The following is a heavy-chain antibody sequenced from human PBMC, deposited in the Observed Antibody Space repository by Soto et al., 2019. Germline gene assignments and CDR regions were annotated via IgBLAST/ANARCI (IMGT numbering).Heavy chain of an antibody. D-gene: IGHD3-10*01. Sequence: GGSLRLSCISSGFTFRTYTMNWVRQAPGKGLEWVSGIRGFSPYTFYAESVKGRFTISRDNAKNSLDLQMDSLRAEDTAVYYCARDRGYDAHDYYYNAMDVWGQGTTVTVSS. CDR2: IRGFSPYT. V-gene: IGHV3-21*01. CDR3: ARDRGYDAHDYYYNAMDV. J-gene: IGHJ6*02. CDR1: GFTFRTYT.